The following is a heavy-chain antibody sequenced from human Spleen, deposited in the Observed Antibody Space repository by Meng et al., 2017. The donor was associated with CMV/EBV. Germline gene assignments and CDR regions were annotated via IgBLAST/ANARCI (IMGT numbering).Heavy chain of an antibody. D-gene: IGHD6-6*01. Sequence: SETLSPTCTVSGGSISSSSYYWGWIRQPPGKGLEWIGSIYYSGSTYYNPSLKSRVTISVDTSKNQFSLKLSSVTAADTAVYYCARDLLSSSGYWGQGTLVTVSS. CDR3: ARDLLSSSGY. CDR2: IYYSGST. J-gene: IGHJ4*02. CDR1: GGSISSSSYY. V-gene: IGHV4-39*07.